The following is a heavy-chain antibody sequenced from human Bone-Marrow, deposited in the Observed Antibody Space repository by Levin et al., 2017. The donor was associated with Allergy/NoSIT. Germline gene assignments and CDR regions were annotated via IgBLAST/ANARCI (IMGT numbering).Heavy chain of an antibody. Sequence: GGSLRLSCAASGFTFIYWMHWVRQAPGKGLVWVSHISGDGSGTTCADSVKGRFTISRDNAKNTLYLQMDSLRVEDTAVYYCARDRGAPDAFDIWGQGTMVTVSS. CDR1: GFTFIYW. D-gene: IGHD4/OR15-4a*01. J-gene: IGHJ3*02. CDR3: ARDRGAPDAFDI. CDR2: ISGDGSGT. V-gene: IGHV3-74*01.